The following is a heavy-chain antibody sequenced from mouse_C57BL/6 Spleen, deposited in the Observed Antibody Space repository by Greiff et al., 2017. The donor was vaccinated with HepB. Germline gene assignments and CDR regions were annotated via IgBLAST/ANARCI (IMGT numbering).Heavy chain of an antibody. V-gene: IGHV1-59*01. Sequence: QVQLQQPGAELVRPGTSVKLSCKASGYTFTSYWINWVKQRPGQGLEWIGVIDPADSYTNYNHKFKGKATLTVDTSSSTAYMQLSSLTSEDSAVYYGARLAGRYAKDYWGQGTSVTVSS. CDR3: ARLAGRYAKDY. J-gene: IGHJ4*01. CDR1: GYTFTSYW. CDR2: IDPADSYT.